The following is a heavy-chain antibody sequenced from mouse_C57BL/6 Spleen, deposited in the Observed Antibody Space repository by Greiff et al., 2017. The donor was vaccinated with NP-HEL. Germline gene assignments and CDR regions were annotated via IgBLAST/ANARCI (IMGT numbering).Heavy chain of an antibody. D-gene: IGHD2-2*01. J-gene: IGHJ3*01. Sequence: VQLQQSGPELVKPGASVKISCKASGYTFTDYYMNWVKQSHGKSLEWIGDINPNNGGTSYNQKFKGKATLTVDKSSSTAYMELRSLTSEDSAVYYCAVYGYAWFAYWGQGTLVTVSA. CDR1: GYTFTDYY. V-gene: IGHV1-26*01. CDR3: AVYGYAWFAY. CDR2: INPNNGGT.